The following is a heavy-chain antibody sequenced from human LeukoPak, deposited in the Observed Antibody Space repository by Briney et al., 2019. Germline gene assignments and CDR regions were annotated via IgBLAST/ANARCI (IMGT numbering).Heavy chain of an antibody. CDR1: GYTFTSYG. Sequence: ASVKVSCKASGYTFTSYGISWVRQAPGQGLEWMGWINPNSGGTNYAQKFQGRVTMTRDTSISTAYMELSRLRSDDTAVYYCAREDIVVVPAAILYYYYGMDVWGQGTTVTVSS. J-gene: IGHJ6*02. CDR3: AREDIVVVPAAILYYYYGMDV. D-gene: IGHD2-2*02. CDR2: INPNSGGT. V-gene: IGHV1-2*02.